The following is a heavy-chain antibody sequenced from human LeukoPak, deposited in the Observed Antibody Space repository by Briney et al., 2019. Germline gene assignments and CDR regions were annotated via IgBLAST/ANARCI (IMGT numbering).Heavy chain of an antibody. CDR2: INHSGST. J-gene: IGHJ6*03. D-gene: IGHD5-12*01. CDR1: GGSISSSSYY. Sequence: SGTLSPTCTVSGGSISSSSYYWSWIRQPPGKGLEWIGEINHSGSTNYNPSLKSRVTISVDTSKNQFSLKLSSVTAADTAVYYCASPQGRGSRRHYYYYMDVWGKGTTVTVSS. CDR3: ASPQGRGSRRHYYYYMDV. V-gene: IGHV4-39*07.